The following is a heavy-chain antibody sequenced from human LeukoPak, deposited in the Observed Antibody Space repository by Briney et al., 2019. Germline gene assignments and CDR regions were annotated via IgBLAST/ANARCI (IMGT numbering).Heavy chain of an antibody. V-gene: IGHV3-66*01. J-gene: IGHJ4*02. CDR3: ARASIAAAGYYFDY. CDR2: MYSGGSK. Sequence: GGSLRLSCAASGFTVSSNYMTWVRQAPGKGLEWVSVMYSGGSKFYADSVKDRFSVSRDNSKNIFYLQMNGLRADDTAVYYCARASIAAAGYYFDYWGQGALVTVSS. CDR1: GFTVSSNY. D-gene: IGHD6-13*01.